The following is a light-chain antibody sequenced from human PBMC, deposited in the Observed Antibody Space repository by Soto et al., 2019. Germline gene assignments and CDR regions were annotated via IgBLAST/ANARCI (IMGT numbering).Light chain of an antibody. V-gene: IGKV1-5*03. Sequence: DIQMTQSPSTLSGSVGDRVTITFRASQTISSWLAWYQQKPGKAPELPIYKASTLKSGVPSRFSGSGSGTEFTLTISSLQPDDFATYYCQHYNSYSEAFGQGTKVDI. CDR1: QTISSW. J-gene: IGKJ1*01. CDR2: KAS. CDR3: QHYNSYSEA.